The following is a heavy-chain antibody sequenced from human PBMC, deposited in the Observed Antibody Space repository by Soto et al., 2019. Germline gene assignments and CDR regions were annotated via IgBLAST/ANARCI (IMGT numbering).Heavy chain of an antibody. D-gene: IGHD3-10*01. Sequence: EVQVLESGGGLVQPGGSLRLSCTASGFTFSTYALNWVRQAPGKGLEWVSIISGSGATTYYADSVKGRFTISRDNSKNTLYLQMNSLRAEDTAIYYCVKVGLAGRSVQLWTYFDYWGQGTLVTGSS. CDR3: VKVGLAGRSVQLWTYFDY. CDR1: GFTFSTYA. V-gene: IGHV3-23*01. CDR2: ISGSGATT. J-gene: IGHJ4*02.